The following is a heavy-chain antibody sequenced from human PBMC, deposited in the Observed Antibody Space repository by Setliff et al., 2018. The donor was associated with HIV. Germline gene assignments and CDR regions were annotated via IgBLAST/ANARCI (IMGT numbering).Heavy chain of an antibody. V-gene: IGHV1-18*01. J-gene: IGHJ4*02. CDR2: ISGYNGKI. D-gene: IGHD3-10*01. CDR3: ARDDPIRKEVASGLDY. Sequence: ASVKVSCKASGYAFTMYGITWVRQAPGQGLEWMGWISGYNGKINYAQNFQGRVTMTTDTSTSTAYMEVRSLRYDDTAVYYCARDDPIRKEVASGLDYWGQGTLVTVSS. CDR1: GYAFTMYG.